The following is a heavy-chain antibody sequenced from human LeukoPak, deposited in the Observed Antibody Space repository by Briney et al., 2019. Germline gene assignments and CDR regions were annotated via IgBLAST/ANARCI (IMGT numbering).Heavy chain of an antibody. D-gene: IGHD1-26*01. V-gene: IGHV3-7*01. CDR1: GFTFSSYS. CDR2: IKEDGSQK. J-gene: IGHJ4*02. Sequence: PGGSLRLSCAASGFTFSSYSVSWVRQAPGKGLEWVAKIKEDGSQKYYVDSVKGRFTISRDNAKNSLYLQMNSLRAEDTAVYYCAKDEVGGHFEYWGQGTLVTVSS. CDR3: AKDEVGGHFEY.